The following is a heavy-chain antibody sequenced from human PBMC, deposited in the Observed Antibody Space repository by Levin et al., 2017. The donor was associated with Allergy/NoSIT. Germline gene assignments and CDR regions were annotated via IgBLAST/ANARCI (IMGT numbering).Heavy chain of an antibody. CDR3: AREPGSGWYYFDY. CDR1: GFTVSSNY. CDR2: IYSGGST. Sequence: GGSLRLSCAASGFTVSSNYMSWVRQAPGKGLEWVSVIYSGGSTYYADSVKGRFTISRDNSKNTLYLQMNSLRAEDTAVYYCAREPGSGWYYFDYWGQGTLVTVSS. J-gene: IGHJ4*02. V-gene: IGHV3-53*01. D-gene: IGHD6-19*01.